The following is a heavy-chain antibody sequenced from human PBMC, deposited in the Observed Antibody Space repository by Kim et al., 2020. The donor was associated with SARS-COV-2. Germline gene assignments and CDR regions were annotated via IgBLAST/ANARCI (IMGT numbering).Heavy chain of an antibody. Sequence: GGSLRLSCAASGFTFDDYAMHWVRQAPGKGLEWVSGISWNSGSIGYADSVKGRFTISRDNAKNSLYLQMNSLRAEDTALYYCATSPLGVVIPFDYWGQGTLVTVSS. V-gene: IGHV3-9*01. J-gene: IGHJ4*02. D-gene: IGHD3-3*01. CDR3: ATSPLGVVIPFDY. CDR2: ISWNSGSI. CDR1: GFTFDDYA.